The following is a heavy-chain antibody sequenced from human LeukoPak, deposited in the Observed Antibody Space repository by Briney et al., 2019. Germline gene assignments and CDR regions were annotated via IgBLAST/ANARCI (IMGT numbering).Heavy chain of an antibody. V-gene: IGHV3-7*01. CDR2: IKQDGSEK. Sequence: PGGSLRLSCAASGFTFSSYWMSWVRQAPGKGLEWVANIKQDGSEKYYVDSVKGRFTISRDNAKNSLYLQMNSLRAEDTAVYYCARVNAIFGVDWYFDLWGRGTLVTVSS. J-gene: IGHJ2*01. D-gene: IGHD3-3*01. CDR1: GFTFSSYW. CDR3: ARVNAIFGVDWYFDL.